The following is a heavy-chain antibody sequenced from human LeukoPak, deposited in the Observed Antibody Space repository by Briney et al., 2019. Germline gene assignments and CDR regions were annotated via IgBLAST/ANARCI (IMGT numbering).Heavy chain of an antibody. Sequence: GGTLRLSCAASGFTFNSYAMNWVRQAPGKGLEWVSTISSSGNNTYYTDSVKGRFTISRDNSKNTLFLQMNSLRAEDTAVYYCAKVPHCSSTSCLHYFDYWGQGTLVTVSS. CDR3: AKVPHCSSTSCLHYFDY. D-gene: IGHD2-2*01. V-gene: IGHV3-23*01. CDR2: ISSSGNNT. CDR1: GFTFNSYA. J-gene: IGHJ4*02.